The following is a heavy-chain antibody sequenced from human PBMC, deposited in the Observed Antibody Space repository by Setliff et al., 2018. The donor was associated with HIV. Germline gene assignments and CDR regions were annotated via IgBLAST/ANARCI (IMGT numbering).Heavy chain of an antibody. J-gene: IGHJ6*02. CDR1: GASISSYC. CDR3: AREIWGQVAHVPYGMDV. CDR2: IFASGET. V-gene: IGHV4-59*12. D-gene: IGHD5-12*01. Sequence: SETLSLTCTVSGASISSYCWNWIRQPPGKGLEWIGFIFASGETKYNPSLQSRVTISIDTSKNQFSLKLSSVTAADTAVYYCAREIWGQVAHVPYGMDVWGQGTTVTVSS.